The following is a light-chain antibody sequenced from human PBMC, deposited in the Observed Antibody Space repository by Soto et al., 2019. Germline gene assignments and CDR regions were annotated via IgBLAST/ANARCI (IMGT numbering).Light chain of an antibody. J-gene: IGLJ1*01. Sequence: QSVLTQPPSASGTPRQRITISCSGSGSNIGSNSVTWYQQLPRTAPKLLIYTNNQRPSGVPDRFSGSKSGTSASLAISGLQSGDEADYYCATWDDSLNGYVFGTGTQLTVL. CDR1: GSNIGSNS. V-gene: IGLV1-44*01. CDR3: ATWDDSLNGYV. CDR2: TNN.